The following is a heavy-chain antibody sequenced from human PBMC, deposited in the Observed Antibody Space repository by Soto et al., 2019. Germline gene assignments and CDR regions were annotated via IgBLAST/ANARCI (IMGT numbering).Heavy chain of an antibody. D-gene: IGHD4-4*01. Sequence: GGSLRLSCAASGLSFDDYAMHWVRQAPGKGLEWVSGISWNSGRRDYADSVKGRFIISRDNAKNSLYLQMNSLRPEDTALYYCAKDIGGSTITTFFHYWGQGILVTVSS. CDR3: AKDIGGSTITTFFHY. CDR2: ISWNSGRR. V-gene: IGHV3-9*01. J-gene: IGHJ4*02. CDR1: GLSFDDYA.